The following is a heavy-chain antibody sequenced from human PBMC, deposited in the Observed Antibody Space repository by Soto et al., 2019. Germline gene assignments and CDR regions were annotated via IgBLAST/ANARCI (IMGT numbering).Heavy chain of an antibody. V-gene: IGHV3-21*01. D-gene: IGHD3-3*01. CDR1: GFTFSSYS. CDR3: ARNNDFWSGYFDY. CDR2: ISSSSSYI. J-gene: IGHJ4*02. Sequence: GGSLRLSCAASGFTFSSYSMNWVRQAPGKGLEWVSSISSSSSYIYYADSVKGRFTISRDNAKNSLYLQMNSLRAEDTAVYYCARNNDFWSGYFDYWGQGTLVTVSS.